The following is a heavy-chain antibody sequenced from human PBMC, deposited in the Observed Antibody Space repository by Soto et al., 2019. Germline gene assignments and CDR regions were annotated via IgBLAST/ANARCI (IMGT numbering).Heavy chain of an antibody. CDR2: ISSSSSYI. CDR3: ARDRHYYDSSGDPKPFDY. Sequence: GSLRLSCATTGVTFSSYSMNWVRQAPGKGLEWVSCISSSSSYIYYADSVKGRFTISRDNAKNSLYLQMNSLSAEDTAVYYCARDRHYYDSSGDPKPFDYWGQGTLVTVSS. D-gene: IGHD3-22*01. V-gene: IGHV3-21*01. J-gene: IGHJ4*02. CDR1: GVTFSSYS.